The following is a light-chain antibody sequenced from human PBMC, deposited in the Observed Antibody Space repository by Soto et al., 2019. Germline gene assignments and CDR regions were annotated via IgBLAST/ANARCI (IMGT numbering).Light chain of an antibody. J-gene: IGKJ2*01. CDR3: QQYYSSFHT. Sequence: DIVMAQSPASLAVSLGERATVNCRSSQSLLSTSDNKNYLAWYQHKPGQPPKALIYWASTRESGVPERFSGSGSGTEFSLTNNSLQAEDVAVYYCQQYYSSFHTFGQGTKLEIK. V-gene: IGKV4-1*01. CDR1: QSLLSTSDNKNY. CDR2: WAS.